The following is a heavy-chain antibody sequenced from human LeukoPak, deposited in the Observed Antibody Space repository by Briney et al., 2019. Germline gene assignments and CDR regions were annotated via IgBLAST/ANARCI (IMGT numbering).Heavy chain of an antibody. Sequence: GRSLRLSCAASGFTFSSYGMHWVRQAPGKGLEWVAVISYDGSNKYYADSVKGRFTISRDNSKNTLYLQMNSLRAEDTAVYYCAKDPQIAVAGTHFDYWGQGTLVTVSS. CDR3: AKDPQIAVAGTHFDY. J-gene: IGHJ4*02. CDR2: ISYDGSNK. V-gene: IGHV3-30*18. D-gene: IGHD6-19*01. CDR1: GFTFSSYG.